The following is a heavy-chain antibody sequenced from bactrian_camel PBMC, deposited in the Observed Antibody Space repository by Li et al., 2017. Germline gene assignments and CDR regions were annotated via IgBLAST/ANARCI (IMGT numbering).Heavy chain of an antibody. CDR3: AARQPCRVWLGYEDPGEYNI. J-gene: IGHJ4*01. CDR2: MNSGGGTS. V-gene: IGHV3S40*01. CDR1: EFSLY. D-gene: IGHD5*01. Sequence: VQLVESGGGLVQPGTSARLSCVASEFSLYMVWVRQAPGKGLEWVSSMNSGGGTSYYADSVKGRFTISRDNANNTLYLEMNNLQPEDTAMYYCAARQPCRVWLGYEDPGEYNIWGQGTQVTVS.